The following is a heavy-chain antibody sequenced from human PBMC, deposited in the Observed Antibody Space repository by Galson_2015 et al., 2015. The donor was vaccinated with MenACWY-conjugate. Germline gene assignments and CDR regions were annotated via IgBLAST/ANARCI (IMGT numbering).Heavy chain of an antibody. CDR2: IIPILGRT. Sequence: SVKVSCKASRGIFSNYPLHWVRQAPGQGLEWMARIIPILGRTHYAQNFQGRVTLTADRLTDTADMELSSLRSEDTAIYYCATGPDAFHVWGQGTKVIVSS. D-gene: IGHD7-27*01. CDR3: ATGPDAFHV. J-gene: IGHJ3*01. CDR1: RGIFSNYP. V-gene: IGHV1-69*02.